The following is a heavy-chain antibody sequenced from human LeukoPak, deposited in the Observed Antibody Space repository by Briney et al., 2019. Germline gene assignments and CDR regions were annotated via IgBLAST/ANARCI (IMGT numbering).Heavy chain of an antibody. CDR3: ARLLAYGSGGEAFDY. D-gene: IGHD3-10*01. CDR1: GFTFSGFG. Sequence: GGSLRLSCVVSGFTFSGFGMNWVRQAPGKGLEWVSSFADSGGNTYYADSVKGRFTVSRDSSKNTLFLQMNSLRAEDTAVYYCARLLAYGSGGEAFDYWGQGSLVTVSS. CDR2: FADSGGNT. J-gene: IGHJ4*02. V-gene: IGHV3-23*01.